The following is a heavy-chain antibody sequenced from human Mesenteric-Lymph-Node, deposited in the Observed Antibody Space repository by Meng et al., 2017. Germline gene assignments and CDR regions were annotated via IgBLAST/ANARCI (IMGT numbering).Heavy chain of an antibody. J-gene: IGHJ4*02. V-gene: IGHV1-18*01. CDR1: GGTFSSYA. CDR2: ISAYNGNT. CDR3: ARVSSYYVLWGHFDY. D-gene: IGHD1-26*01. Sequence: VRWLQSGAEVKKPGSSVKVSCKASGGTFSSYAISWVRQAPGQGLEWMGWISAYNGNTNYAQKLQGRVTMTTDTSTTTAYMELRSLRSDDTAVYYCARVSSYYVLWGHFDYWGQGTLVTVSS.